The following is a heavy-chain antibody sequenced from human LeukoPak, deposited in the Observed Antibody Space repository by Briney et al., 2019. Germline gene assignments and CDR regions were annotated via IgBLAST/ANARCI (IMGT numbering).Heavy chain of an antibody. CDR1: GFTFSSYG. J-gene: IGHJ3*02. CDR2: ISYDGSNK. CDR3: ARESRDDAFDI. V-gene: IGHV3-30*03. Sequence: QSGGSLRLSCAASGFTFSSYGMHWVRQAPGKGLEWVAVISYDGSNKYYADSVKGRFTISRDNSKNTLYLQMNSLRAEDTAVYYCARESRDDAFDIWGQGTMVTVSS.